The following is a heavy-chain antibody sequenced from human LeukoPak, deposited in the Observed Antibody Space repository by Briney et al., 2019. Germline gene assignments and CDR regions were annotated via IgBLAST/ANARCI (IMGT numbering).Heavy chain of an antibody. V-gene: IGHV3-7*01. CDR1: GFTFSSYW. CDR2: IKQDGSEK. CDR3: ARESMWELLADFDY. D-gene: IGHD1-26*01. Sequence: TGGSLRLSCAASGFTFSSYWMSWVRQAPGKGLEWVANIKQDGSEKYYVDSVKGRFTISRDNAKNSLYLQMNSLRAEDTAVYYCARESMWELLADFDYWGQGTLVTVSS. J-gene: IGHJ4*02.